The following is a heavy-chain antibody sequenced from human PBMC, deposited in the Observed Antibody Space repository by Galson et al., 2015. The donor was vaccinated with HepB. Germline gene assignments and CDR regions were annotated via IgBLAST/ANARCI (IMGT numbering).Heavy chain of an antibody. CDR1: GFTFSNYG. CDR3: ARDRASSPFLEWYFDS. Sequence: SLRLSCAASGFTFSNYGIHWVRQAPGKGLEWVAVISFDENKTYYADSVKGRFSISRDNSKNTVYLQMESLRGEDTAVYYCARDRASSPFLEWYFDSWGQGTLVTVSS. D-gene: IGHD3-3*02. V-gene: IGHV3-30*04. J-gene: IGHJ4*02. CDR2: ISFDENKT.